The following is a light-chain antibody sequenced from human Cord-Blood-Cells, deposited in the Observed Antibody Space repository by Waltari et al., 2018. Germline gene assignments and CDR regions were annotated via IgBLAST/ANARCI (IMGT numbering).Light chain of an antibody. Sequence: DIVMSLAPDSMAVSLGERGTISCKSSQSVLYSSTNKNYLAWYQPKPGQPPKLLMYWASSRESGGRDRFSGSGSGTDFTLTLSILQAEDVSFYYFQQYYRTPRTFGQGIKVEIK. V-gene: IGKV4-1*01. CDR3: QQYYRTPRT. CDR1: QSVLYSSTNKNY. CDR2: WAS. J-gene: IGKJ1*01.